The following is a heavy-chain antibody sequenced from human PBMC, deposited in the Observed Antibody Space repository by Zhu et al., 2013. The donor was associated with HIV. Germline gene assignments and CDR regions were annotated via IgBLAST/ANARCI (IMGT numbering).Heavy chain of an antibody. CDR3: ARGLRKLARDY. J-gene: IGHJ4*02. CDR2: INHSGST. V-gene: IGHV4-34*01. D-gene: IGHD5-12*01. CDR1: GGSFSGYY. Sequence: QVQLQQWGAGLLKPSETLSLTCAVYGGSFSGYYWSWIRQPPGKGLEWIGEINHSGSTNYNPSLKSRVTISVDTSKNQFSLKLSSVTAADTAVYYCARGLRKLARDYWGQGTLVTVSS.